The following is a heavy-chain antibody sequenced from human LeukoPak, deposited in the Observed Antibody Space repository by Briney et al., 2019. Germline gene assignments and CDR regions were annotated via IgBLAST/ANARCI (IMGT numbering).Heavy chain of an antibody. CDR3: ARDDGSSCFAY. D-gene: IGHD3-10*01. V-gene: IGHV3-30-3*01. J-gene: IGHJ4*02. Sequence: PGGSLRLSCAASGFTFSSYARHWVRQAPGKGLEWVAVISYDGSNKYYADSVKGRFTISRDNSKNTLYLQMNSLRAEDTAVYYCARDDGSSCFAYWGQGTQVTVSS. CDR2: ISYDGSNK. CDR1: GFTFSSYA.